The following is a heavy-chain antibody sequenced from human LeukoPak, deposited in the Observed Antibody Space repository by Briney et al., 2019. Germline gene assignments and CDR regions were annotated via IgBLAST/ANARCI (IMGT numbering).Heavy chain of an antibody. J-gene: IGHJ6*03. D-gene: IGHD3-16*02. CDR3: ARDLVGYDYVWGSYRLYYYMDV. V-gene: IGHV3-7*01. Sequence: GGSLRLSCAASGLTFSSYWMSWVRQAPGKGLEWVANIKQDGSEKYYVDSVKGRFTISRDNAKNSLYLQMNSLRAEDTAVYYCARDLVGYDYVWGSYRLYYYMDVWGKGTTVTISS. CDR1: GLTFSSYW. CDR2: IKQDGSEK.